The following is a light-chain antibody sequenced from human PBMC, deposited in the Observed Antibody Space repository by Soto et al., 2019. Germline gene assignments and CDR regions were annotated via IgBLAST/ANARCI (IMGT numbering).Light chain of an antibody. CDR2: GAS. J-gene: IGKJ4*01. CDR1: ETVRSN. CDR3: QQYNDWPLT. Sequence: IVMTQSPATLSVSPGERATLSCRASETVRSNVAWFQQKPGQAPRLLIFGASTRATGIPTRFTGSGSGTEFTLTIDSLQSEDFAVYYCQQYNDWPLTFGGGTKVEIK. V-gene: IGKV3-15*01.